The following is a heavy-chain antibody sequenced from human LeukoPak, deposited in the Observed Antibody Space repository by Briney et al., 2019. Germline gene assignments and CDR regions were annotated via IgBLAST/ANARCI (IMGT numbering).Heavy chain of an antibody. CDR1: GFTFSNYE. CDR2: IIGGGTII. Sequence: GGSLRLSCAVSGFTFSNYEMNWVRQAPGKGLEWVAYIIGGGTIIYYADSVKGRFTISRDNAKNSLYLQMNSLRAEDTALYYCAGQRPTVAVGGDFDSWGQGTLVTVSS. D-gene: IGHD6-19*01. V-gene: IGHV3-48*03. J-gene: IGHJ4*02. CDR3: AGQRPTVAVGGDFDS.